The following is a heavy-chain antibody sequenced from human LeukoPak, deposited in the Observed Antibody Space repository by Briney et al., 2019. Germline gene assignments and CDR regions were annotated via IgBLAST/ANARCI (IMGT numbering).Heavy chain of an antibody. D-gene: IGHD2-15*01. CDR1: GFTFSSYG. J-gene: IGHJ6*04. CDR3: AKAVGDYYYGMDV. V-gene: IGHV3-30*18. Sequence: GGSLRLSCAASGFTFSSYGMHWVRQAPGKGLEWVAVISYDGSNKYYADSVKGRFTISRDNSKNTLYLQMNSLRAEDTAVYYCAKAVGDYYYGMDVWGKGTTVTVSS. CDR2: ISYDGSNK.